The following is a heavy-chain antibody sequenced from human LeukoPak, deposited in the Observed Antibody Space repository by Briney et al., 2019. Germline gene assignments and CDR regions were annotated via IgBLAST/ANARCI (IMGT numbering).Heavy chain of an antibody. D-gene: IGHD5-12*01. V-gene: IGHV4-59*01. CDR1: SISXXX. Sequence: SISXXXXXWXXXPXGXXXXWIGYIYYSGSTNYNPSLKSRVTISVDTSKNQFSLKLSSVTAADTAVYYCARDFGYENWFDPWGQGTLVTVSS. CDR3: ARDFGYENWFDP. CDR2: IYYSGST. J-gene: IGHJ5*02.